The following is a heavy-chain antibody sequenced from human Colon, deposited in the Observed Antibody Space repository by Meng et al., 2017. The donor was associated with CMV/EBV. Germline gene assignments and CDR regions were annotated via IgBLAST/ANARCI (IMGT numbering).Heavy chain of an antibody. Sequence: GGSLRLSCEASEFLFSDYRMTWVRQAPGKGLEWVANINPDGSEKYYLDSVKGRFTIFRDNAKNSLYLQVNSLRVEDTAVYYCATDTARVRGYWGQGTLVTVSS. J-gene: IGHJ4*02. V-gene: IGHV3-7*04. CDR3: ATDTARVRGY. D-gene: IGHD3-10*01. CDR1: EFLFSDYR. CDR2: INPDGSEK.